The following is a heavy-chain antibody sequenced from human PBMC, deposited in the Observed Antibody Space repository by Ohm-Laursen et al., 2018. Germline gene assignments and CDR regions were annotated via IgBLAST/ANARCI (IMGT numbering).Heavy chain of an antibody. CDR2: ISDTGSHI. J-gene: IGHJ3*02. CDR1: AFSLTASN. D-gene: IGHD3-16*01. Sequence: GSLRLSCAASAFSLTASNMNWVRQAPGTGLEWVSYISDTGSHIYYAGSVKGRFTISRDNAKNSLYLQMNSLRAEDTAVYYCARDGGSYQDDVFDIWGQGTMVTVSS. V-gene: IGHV3-21*04. CDR3: ARDGGSYQDDVFDI.